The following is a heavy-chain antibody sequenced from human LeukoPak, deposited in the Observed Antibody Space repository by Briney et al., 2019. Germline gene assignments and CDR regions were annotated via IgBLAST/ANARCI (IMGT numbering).Heavy chain of an antibody. D-gene: IGHD4/OR15-4a*01. Sequence: GGSLRLSCAASGFIFSSYWMSWVRQAPGKGLEWVANIKKDGSEKYYVDSVKGRFTISRDNAKNSLYLQMNSLRAEDTAVYYCARRAGAYSHPYDYWGQGTLVTVSS. V-gene: IGHV3-7*03. J-gene: IGHJ4*02. CDR1: GFIFSSYW. CDR2: IKKDGSEK. CDR3: ARRAGAYSHPYDY.